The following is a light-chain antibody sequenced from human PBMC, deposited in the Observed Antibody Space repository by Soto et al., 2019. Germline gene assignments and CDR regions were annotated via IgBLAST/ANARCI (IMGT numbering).Light chain of an antibody. J-gene: IGKJ5*01. CDR1: QRVSSY. CDR3: QQRNYWQVT. CDR2: DVS. V-gene: IGKV3-11*01. Sequence: EIVLTQSPGTPTFSPGERATLSCRASQRVSSYLAWYQQKPGQAPRLLIYDVSNRATGIPARFSGSGSGTDFTLTISSLEPEDFAVYYCQQRNYWQVTFGQGTRLEIK.